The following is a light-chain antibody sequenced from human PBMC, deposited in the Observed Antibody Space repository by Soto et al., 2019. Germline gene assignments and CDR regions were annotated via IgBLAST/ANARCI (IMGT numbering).Light chain of an antibody. Sequence: QSALTQPASVSGSPGQSITISCTGTSSDVGGYNYVSWYQQQPGKAPKLMIYDVSNRPSGVSNRLSGSKSANTASLTISGLQAEDEDDDYCSSDTSGSTLLYVFGTGTKLTVL. CDR3: SSDTSGSTLLYV. J-gene: IGLJ1*01. CDR2: DVS. V-gene: IGLV2-14*01. CDR1: SSDVGGYNY.